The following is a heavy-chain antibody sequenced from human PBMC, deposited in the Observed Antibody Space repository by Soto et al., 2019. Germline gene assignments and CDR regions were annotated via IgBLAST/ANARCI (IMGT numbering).Heavy chain of an antibody. V-gene: IGHV4-30-4*01. Sequence: QVQLQESGPGLVKPSQTLSLTCSVSGGSISSGEYYWNWIRQPPGKGLEWIGSIYYSGSTSYNPSLKSRGTTSVDTSKNQFSLRLSSLTAADTAVYYCARQRRVVVAAIGYTYGFYFDYWGQGTLVTVSS. CDR2: IYYSGST. CDR1: GGSISSGEYY. CDR3: ARQRRVVVAAIGYTYGFYFDY. J-gene: IGHJ4*02. D-gene: IGHD2-15*01.